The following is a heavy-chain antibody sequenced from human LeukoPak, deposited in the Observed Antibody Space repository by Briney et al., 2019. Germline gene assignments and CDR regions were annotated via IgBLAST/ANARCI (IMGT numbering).Heavy chain of an antibody. CDR1: GGSISSYY. D-gene: IGHD2-15*01. J-gene: IGHJ4*02. V-gene: IGHV4-59*08. CDR3: ARVRYCSGGSCYPNQYYFDY. CDR2: IYHSGST. Sequence: PSETLSLTCTVSGGSISSYYWSWIRQPPGKGLEWIGSIYHSGSTYYNPSLKSRVTISVDTSKNQFSLKLSSVTAADTAVYYCARVRYCSGGSCYPNQYYFDYWGQGTLVTVSS.